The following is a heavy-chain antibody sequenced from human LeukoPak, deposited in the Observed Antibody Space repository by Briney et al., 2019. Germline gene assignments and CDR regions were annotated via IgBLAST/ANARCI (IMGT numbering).Heavy chain of an antibody. D-gene: IGHD2-8*02. V-gene: IGHV3-30*18. CDR1: GFTYSSYG. Sequence: PGGSLRLSCAASGFTYSSYGMHWVRQAPGKGREWVAVISYDGSNKYYADSVKGRFTISRDNSKNTLYLQMNSLRAEDTAVYYCAKDKVLTQYYFDYWGQGTLVTVSS. CDR3: AKDKVLTQYYFDY. CDR2: ISYDGSNK. J-gene: IGHJ4*02.